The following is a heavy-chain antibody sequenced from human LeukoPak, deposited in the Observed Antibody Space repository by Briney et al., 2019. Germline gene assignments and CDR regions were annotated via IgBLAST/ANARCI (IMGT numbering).Heavy chain of an antibody. CDR2: GYPHSGGT. D-gene: IGHD3-10*01. CDR3: ARDHAFDGDNWFDP. J-gene: IGHJ5*02. CDR1: GYTFTGYY. Sequence: GASVKVSCKASGYTFTGYYMHWVRQAPGQGLEWMGRGYPHSGGTIYAQKFQGRVTMTRDTSISTAYMELSSLRSDDTAVYYCARDHAFDGDNWFDPWGQGTLVTVSS. V-gene: IGHV1-2*06.